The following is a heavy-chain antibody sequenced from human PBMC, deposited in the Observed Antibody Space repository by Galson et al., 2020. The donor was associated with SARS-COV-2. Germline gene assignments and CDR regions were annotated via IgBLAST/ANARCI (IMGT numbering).Heavy chain of an antibody. V-gene: IGHV3-64*01. CDR2: ISSNGGST. Sequence: GGSLSLSCAASGFTFSSYAMHWVRQAPGKGLEYVSAISSNGGSTYYANSVKGRFTISRDNSKNTLYLQMGSLRAEDMAVYYCARAKPDMDVWGKGTTVTVSS. CDR1: GFTFSSYA. CDR3: ARAKPDMDV. J-gene: IGHJ6*03.